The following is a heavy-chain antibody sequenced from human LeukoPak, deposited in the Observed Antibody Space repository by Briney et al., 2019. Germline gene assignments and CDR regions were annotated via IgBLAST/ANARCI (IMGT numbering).Heavy chain of an antibody. Sequence: GRSLRLSCAASGFTFSSYGMHWVRQAPGKGLEWVAVIWYDGSNNYYADSVKGRFTISRDNSKNTLYLQMNSLRAEDTAVYYCAKDGGMMGAFDIWGQGTMVTVSS. D-gene: IGHD3-16*01. CDR3: AKDGGMMGAFDI. CDR2: IWYDGSNN. V-gene: IGHV3-33*06. CDR1: GFTFSSYG. J-gene: IGHJ3*02.